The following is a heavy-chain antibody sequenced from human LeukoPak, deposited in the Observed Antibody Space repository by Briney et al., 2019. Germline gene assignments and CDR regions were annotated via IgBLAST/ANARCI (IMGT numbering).Heavy chain of an antibody. D-gene: IGHD3-22*01. CDR2: LNHSGYT. J-gene: IGHJ4*02. V-gene: IGHV4-34*01. Sequence: PSETLSLTCAVYGESSFSSYYWSWIRQTPGGALEWIGELNHSGYTNYNPSLKSRVTLSIDTSKNQFSLRLNSVTAADTAVYYCSRQVVGNDYWGQGTLVTVSS. CDR1: GESSFSSYY. CDR3: SRQVVGNDY.